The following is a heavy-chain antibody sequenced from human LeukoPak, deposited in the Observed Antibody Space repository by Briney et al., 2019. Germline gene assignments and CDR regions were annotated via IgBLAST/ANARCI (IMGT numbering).Heavy chain of an antibody. CDR3: ARERRSGSYFWDY. CDR2: IWYDGSNK. V-gene: IGHV3-33*01. Sequence: GRSLRLSCAASGFTFSNYGMHWVRQAPGKGLEWVAVIWYDGSNKYYADSVKGRFTISRDNSKNTLYLQMNSLRAEDTAVYYCARERRSGSYFWDYWGQGTLVTVSS. J-gene: IGHJ4*02. CDR1: GFTFSNYG. D-gene: IGHD1-26*01.